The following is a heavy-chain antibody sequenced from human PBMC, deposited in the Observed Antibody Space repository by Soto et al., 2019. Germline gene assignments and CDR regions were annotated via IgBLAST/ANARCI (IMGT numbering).Heavy chain of an antibody. V-gene: IGHV4-34*01. CDR2: INHSGST. Sequence: PSGTLSLTCVVYGGSCIGYYWSWIRQPPGKGLEWIGEINHSGSTNYNPSLKSRVTISVDTSKNQFSLKLSSVTAADTAVYYCARAKTLVYAILNYYYGMDVWGQGTTVTVS. CDR3: ARAKTLVYAILNYYYGMDV. J-gene: IGHJ6*02. D-gene: IGHD2-8*01. CDR1: GGSCIGYY.